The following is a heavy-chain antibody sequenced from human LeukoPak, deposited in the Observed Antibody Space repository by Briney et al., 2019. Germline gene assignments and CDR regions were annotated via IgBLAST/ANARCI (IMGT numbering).Heavy chain of an antibody. CDR1: GYTFTSYD. D-gene: IGHD2-15*01. CDR2: MNPNSGNT. CDR3: ARGSGCSGGSCSYYYFDY. J-gene: IGHJ4*02. Sequence: GASVKVSCKXSGYTFTSYDINWVRQATGQGLEWMGWMNPNSGNTGYSQKFQGRVTMTRNTSISTAYMELSSLRSEDTAVCYCARGSGCSGGSCSYYYFDYWGQGTLVTVSS. V-gene: IGHV1-8*01.